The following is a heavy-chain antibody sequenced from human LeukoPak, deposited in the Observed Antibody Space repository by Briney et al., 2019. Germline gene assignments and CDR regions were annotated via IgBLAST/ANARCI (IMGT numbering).Heavy chain of an antibody. V-gene: IGHV3-30*03. CDR2: ISYDGSNK. CDR3: AREVLVSRTFDY. D-gene: IGHD5/OR15-5a*01. J-gene: IGHJ4*02. CDR1: GFTFSNYG. Sequence: GGSLRLSCAASGFTFSNYGMHWVRQAPGKGLEWVAVISYDGSNKYYADSVKGRFTISRDNSKNTLYLQMNSLRAEDTAVYYCAREVLVSRTFDYWGQGTLVTVSS.